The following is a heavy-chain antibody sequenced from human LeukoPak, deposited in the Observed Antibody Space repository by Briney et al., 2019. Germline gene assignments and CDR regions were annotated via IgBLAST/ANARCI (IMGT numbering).Heavy chain of an antibody. CDR3: ARGNVAAPISLAN. V-gene: IGHV1-69*04. CDR1: GGTFSSHA. CDR2: IIPIFGVT. D-gene: IGHD2-2*02. J-gene: IGHJ4*02. Sequence: GASVKVSCKASGGTFSSHAISWVRQAPGQGLEWMGRIIPIFGVTNYAQKFQGRVTITADKSTGTVYMEVSRLRSEDTAVYSCARGNVAAPISLANWDQGTRVTVSS.